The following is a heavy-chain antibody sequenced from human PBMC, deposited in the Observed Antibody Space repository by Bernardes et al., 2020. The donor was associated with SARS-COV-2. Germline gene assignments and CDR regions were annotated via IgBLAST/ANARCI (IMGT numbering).Heavy chain of an antibody. J-gene: IGHJ4*02. CDR2: VYYTGST. CDR1: GGSISSSSYY. V-gene: IGHV4-39*01. CDR3: ARHTYDFWSGYQVDY. Sequence: TLSLTCTVSGGSISSSSYYWDWIRQPPGKGLEWIGSVYYTGSTYHNSSLKSRVTISVDTSKNHFSLKLSSVTAADTAVYYCARHTYDFWSGYQVDYWGQGTLVTVSS. D-gene: IGHD3-3*01.